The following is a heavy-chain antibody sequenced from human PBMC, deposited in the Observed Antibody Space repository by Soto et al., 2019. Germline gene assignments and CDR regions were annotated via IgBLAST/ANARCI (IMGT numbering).Heavy chain of an antibody. CDR2: IYYSGST. CDR3: ARHKDDFWSGYSSPYYYYGMDV. V-gene: IGHV4-39*01. CDR1: GGSISRSSYY. Sequence: SETLSLTCTVSGGSISRSSYYWGWIRPPPGKGLEWIGSIYYSGSTYYNPSLKSRVTISVDTSKNQFSLKLSSVTAADTAVYYCARHKDDFWSGYSSPYYYYGMDVWGQGTTVTVSS. J-gene: IGHJ6*02. D-gene: IGHD3-3*01.